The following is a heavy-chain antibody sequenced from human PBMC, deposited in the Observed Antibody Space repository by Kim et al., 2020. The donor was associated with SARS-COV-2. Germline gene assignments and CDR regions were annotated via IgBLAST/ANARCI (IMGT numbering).Heavy chain of an antibody. CDR1: GDSFTNYW. V-gene: IGHV5-51*01. D-gene: IGHD2-15*01. CDR3: ARRICSRGSCRADT. Sequence: GESLKISCKGSGDSFTNYWIAWVRQTPGKGLEWMGIIYPGDSDTRYSPSFQGQVTMSADKSINTAYLQWRSLQASDTAIYYCARRICSRGSCRADTWGQGTLVSVSS. CDR2: IYPGDSDT. J-gene: IGHJ5*02.